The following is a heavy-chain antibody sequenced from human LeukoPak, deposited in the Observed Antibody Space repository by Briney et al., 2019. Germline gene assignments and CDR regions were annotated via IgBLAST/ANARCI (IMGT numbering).Heavy chain of an antibody. V-gene: IGHV3-11*01. CDR2: ITNGGSTK. Sequence: PGGSLRLSCAASGFTFSDYNMNWVRQAPGKGLEWVSYITNGGSTKHHADSVKGRFTISRDNAKKTLYLQMNSLRAEDTAVYYCARSIGLTGGGVDVWGQGTTVTVSS. CDR1: GFTFSDYN. J-gene: IGHJ6*02. CDR3: ARSIGLTGGGVDV. D-gene: IGHD3-9*01.